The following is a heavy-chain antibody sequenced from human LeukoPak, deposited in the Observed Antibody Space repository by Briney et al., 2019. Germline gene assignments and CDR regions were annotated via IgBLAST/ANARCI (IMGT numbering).Heavy chain of an antibody. CDR1: GYTLTGLS. Sequence: ASVKVSCKVSGYTLTGLSMHWVRQAPGKGLEWMRGFDPEDGETIYAQKFQGRVTMTEDTSTDTAYMELSSLRSEDTAVYYCATVHQQLVRYFDYWGQGTLVTVSS. CDR2: FDPEDGET. J-gene: IGHJ4*02. CDR3: ATVHQQLVRYFDY. D-gene: IGHD6-13*01. V-gene: IGHV1-24*01.